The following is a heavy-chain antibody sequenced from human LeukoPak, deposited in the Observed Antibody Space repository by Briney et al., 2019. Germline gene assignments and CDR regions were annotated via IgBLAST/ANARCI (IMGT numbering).Heavy chain of an antibody. Sequence: GGSLRLSCAASGFTFSGSAMHWVRQASGKGLEWVGRIRSKANSYATAYAASVKGRFTISRDDSKNTAYLQMNSLKTEDTAVYYCTTRPIAGLDYWGQGTLVAVSS. D-gene: IGHD6-13*01. V-gene: IGHV3-73*01. J-gene: IGHJ4*02. CDR3: TTRPIAGLDY. CDR2: IRSKANSYAT. CDR1: GFTFSGSA.